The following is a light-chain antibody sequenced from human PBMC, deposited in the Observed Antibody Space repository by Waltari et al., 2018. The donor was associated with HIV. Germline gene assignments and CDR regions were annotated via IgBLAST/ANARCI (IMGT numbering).Light chain of an antibody. CDR3: QQYYSTPLT. J-gene: IGKJ4*01. CDR1: QSVLYSSNSKNF. Sequence: DIVMTQSPDSLAVSLGERATINCKSSQSVLYSSNSKNFLAWYQQKPRKPPKLLIYWASTRESGVPDRFSGSGSGTDFTLTISSLQAEDVAVYYCQQYYSTPLTFGGGTKVEIK. V-gene: IGKV4-1*01. CDR2: WAS.